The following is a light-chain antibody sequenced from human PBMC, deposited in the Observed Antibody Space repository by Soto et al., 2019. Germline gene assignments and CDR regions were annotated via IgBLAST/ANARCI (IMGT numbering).Light chain of an antibody. V-gene: IGKV3-20*01. CDR1: QSIDNNH. Sequence: EIMLTMSPGTLSLSTGERVTLSCMASQSIDNNHLAWYQQKPGQAPRLLIHGASSRATGIPDRFSGSGSGTDFTLTISRLEPEDFAVYYCQQYGSSPITFGQGTRLEIK. CDR3: QQYGSSPIT. J-gene: IGKJ5*01. CDR2: GAS.